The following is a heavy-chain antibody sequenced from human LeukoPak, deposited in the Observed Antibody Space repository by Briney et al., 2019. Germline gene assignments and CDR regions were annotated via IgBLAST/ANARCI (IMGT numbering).Heavy chain of an antibody. D-gene: IGHD2-8*01. Sequence: SETLSLTCTVSGGSISSGSFYWNWVRQPAGKGPEWIGRFYSSGSTNYNPSLKSRVTVSVDTSKNQFSLQLSSVTAADTAAYYCARGRTPYCTNGICYERFDAFDIWGQGTVVTVSS. J-gene: IGHJ3*02. CDR1: GGSISSGSFY. CDR2: FYSSGST. V-gene: IGHV4-61*02. CDR3: ARGRTPYCTNGICYERFDAFDI.